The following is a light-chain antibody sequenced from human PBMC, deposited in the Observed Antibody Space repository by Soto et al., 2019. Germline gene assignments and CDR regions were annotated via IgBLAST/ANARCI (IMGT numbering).Light chain of an antibody. CDR2: EVT. CDR3: ASYAGNNNFVL. CDR1: SSDVGAYNY. J-gene: IGLJ2*01. Sequence: QSALAQPPSASGSPGQSVTISCTGTSSDVGAYNYVSWYQQHPGKAPKLVIYEVTERPSGVPERFSGSKSGSTASLTVSGLQAEDEALYYCASYAGNNNFVLFSGGTKLTVL. V-gene: IGLV2-8*01.